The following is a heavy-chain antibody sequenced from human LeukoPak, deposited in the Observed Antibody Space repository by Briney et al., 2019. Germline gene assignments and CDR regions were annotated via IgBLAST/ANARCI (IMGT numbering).Heavy chain of an antibody. V-gene: IGHV3-33*01. CDR2: IWYDGSNK. J-gene: IGHJ4*02. CDR3: ARGDLTAFLELLIDY. Sequence: GRSLRLSCAASGFTFSSYGMHWVRQAPGKGLEWAAVIWYDGSNKYYADSVKGRFTISRDNSKNTLYLQMNSLRAEDTAVYYCARGDLTAFLELLIDYWGQGTLVTVSS. CDR1: GFTFSSYG. D-gene: IGHD2-15*01.